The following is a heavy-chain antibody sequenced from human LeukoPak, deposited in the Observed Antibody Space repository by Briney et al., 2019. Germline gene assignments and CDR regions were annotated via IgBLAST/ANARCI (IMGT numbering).Heavy chain of an antibody. D-gene: IGHD1-26*01. Sequence: SETMSLTCTVSGGSIISDNHFWSWIRQHPGKDLEWLGYIHHSGRAFYSPSLESRLTISLDTSKNQFSLKLNSVIGADTAVYYCAREVNRPTDADAFDIWGQGTMVTVSS. J-gene: IGHJ3*02. CDR2: IHHSGRA. CDR3: AREVNRPTDADAFDI. CDR1: GGSIISDNHF. V-gene: IGHV4-31*03.